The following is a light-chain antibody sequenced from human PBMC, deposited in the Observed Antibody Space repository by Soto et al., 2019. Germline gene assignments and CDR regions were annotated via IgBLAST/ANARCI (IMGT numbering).Light chain of an antibody. Sequence: DIQMTQSPSTLSASVGDRVTITCRASQTISSFLAWYQQKPRQAPKLLIYQASTLESGVPYRFSGSGSGTEFTLTISSLQADDLATYYCQQYNTYLTFGQGTKVEIK. V-gene: IGKV1-5*03. CDR2: QAS. CDR1: QTISSF. CDR3: QQYNTYLT. J-gene: IGKJ1*01.